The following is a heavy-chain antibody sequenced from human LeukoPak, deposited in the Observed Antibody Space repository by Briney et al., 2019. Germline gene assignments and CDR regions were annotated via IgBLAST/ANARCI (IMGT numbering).Heavy chain of an antibody. Sequence: PSETLSLTCTVSGGSISSRNYYWSWIRQPPGKGLEWIGDIHYSGSTNYNPSLKIRVTVSVDTSKNQFSLNLSSVSAADTALYYCARHREISAFDIWGQGTMVTVSS. CDR2: IHYSGST. D-gene: IGHD3-16*02. V-gene: IGHV4-61*05. J-gene: IGHJ3*02. CDR1: GGSISSRNYY. CDR3: ARHREISAFDI.